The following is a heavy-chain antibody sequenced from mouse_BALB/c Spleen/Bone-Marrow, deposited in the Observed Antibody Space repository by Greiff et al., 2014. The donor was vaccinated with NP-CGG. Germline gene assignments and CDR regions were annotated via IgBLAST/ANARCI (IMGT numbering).Heavy chain of an antibody. CDR3: ARAGRGRYFDV. Sequence: EVKLMESGAELVKPGASVKLPCTASGFNIKDTYMHWVKQRPEQGLEWIGRIDPANVNTKYDPKFQGKATITADTSSNTAYLQLSSLTSEDTAVYYCARAGRGRYFDVWGAGTTVTVSS. D-gene: IGHD4-1*01. V-gene: IGHV14-3*02. J-gene: IGHJ1*01. CDR1: GFNIKDTY. CDR2: IDPANVNT.